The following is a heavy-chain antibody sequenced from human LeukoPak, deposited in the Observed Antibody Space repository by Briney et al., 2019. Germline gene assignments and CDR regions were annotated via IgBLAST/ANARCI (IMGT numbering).Heavy chain of an antibody. CDR1: GGSISSYY. Sequence: SETLSLTCTVSGGSISSYYWCWIRQPAGKGLEWIGRIYTSGSTNYNPSLKSRVTMSVDTSKNQFSLKLSSVTAADTAVYYCAFSGGSGSYYNFPLDYWGQGTLVTVSS. CDR3: AFSGGSGSYYNFPLDY. J-gene: IGHJ4*02. CDR2: IYTSGST. D-gene: IGHD3-10*01. V-gene: IGHV4-4*07.